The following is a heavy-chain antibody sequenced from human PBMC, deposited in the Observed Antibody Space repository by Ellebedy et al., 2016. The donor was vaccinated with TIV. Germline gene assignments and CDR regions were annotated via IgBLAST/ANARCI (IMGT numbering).Heavy chain of an antibody. J-gene: IGHJ4*02. CDR3: ARIDPWQPIDD. D-gene: IGHD2-21*01. CDR2: VYHSGSP. CDR1: GVSVSSVRYY. Sequence: MPSENLSLTCNVSGVSVSSVRYYWAWIRQPPGKGLEWIGSVYHSGSPYYNPSLKSRVTLSADPSRNQFSLKLKTVTAEDTAVYYCARIDPWQPIDDWGQGILVTVSS. V-gene: IGHV4-39*01.